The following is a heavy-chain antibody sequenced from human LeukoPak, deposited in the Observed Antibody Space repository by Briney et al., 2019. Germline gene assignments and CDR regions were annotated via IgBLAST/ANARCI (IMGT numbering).Heavy chain of an antibody. CDR3: ARDSGGLLYYYYMDV. D-gene: IGHD3-10*01. CDR1: GFTFSSYW. V-gene: IGHV3-74*01. J-gene: IGHJ6*03. Sequence: HPGGSLRLSCAASGFTFSSYWMHWVRQAPGKGLVWVSRIGPDGSSTYYADSVKGRFTISRDNAKNSLYLQMNSLRAEDTAVYYCARDSGGLLYYYYMDVWGKGTTVTVSS. CDR2: IGPDGSST.